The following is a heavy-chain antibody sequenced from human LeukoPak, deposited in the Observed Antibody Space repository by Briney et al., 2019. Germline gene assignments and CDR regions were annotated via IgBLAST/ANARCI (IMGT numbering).Heavy chain of an antibody. J-gene: IGHJ4*02. CDR3: ASNFDWLLGDDY. CDR2: ISNSGSTI. V-gene: IGHV3-48*04. CDR1: GFTFSSYS. Sequence: PGGSLRLSCAASGFTFSSYSMNWVRQAPGKGLEWISYISNSGSTIYYADSVKGRFTISRDNAKNSLYLQMNSLRAEDTAVYYCASNFDWLLGDDYWGQGTLVTVSS. D-gene: IGHD3-9*01.